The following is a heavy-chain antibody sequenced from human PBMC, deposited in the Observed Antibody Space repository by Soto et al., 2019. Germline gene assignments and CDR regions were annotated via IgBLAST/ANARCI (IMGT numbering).Heavy chain of an antibody. CDR3: ARGYFGSGTYGMDV. J-gene: IGHJ6*02. Sequence: PSQTLSLTCVISGDSVSSDSAAWNWIRQSPSRGLEWLGRTYFRSKWYNDYVISLKGRIIINPDTSRNQLSLQLDSVTPEDTAVYYCARGYFGSGTYGMDVWGQGTTVTVS. CDR2: TYFRSKWYN. CDR1: GDSVSSDSAA. V-gene: IGHV6-1*01. D-gene: IGHD3-10*01.